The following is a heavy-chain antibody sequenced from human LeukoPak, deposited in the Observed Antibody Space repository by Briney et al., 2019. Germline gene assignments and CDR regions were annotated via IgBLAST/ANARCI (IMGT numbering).Heavy chain of an antibody. J-gene: IGHJ4*02. CDR1: GGSISSSSYY. CDR3: ARHVIAAAGDAFDY. Sequence: PSETLSLTCTVSGGSISSSSYYWGWIRQPPGKGLGWIGSIYYSGSTYYNPSLKSRVTISVDTSKNQFSLKLSSVTAADTAVYYCARHVIAAAGDAFDYWGQGTLVTVSS. D-gene: IGHD6-13*01. CDR2: IYYSGST. V-gene: IGHV4-39*01.